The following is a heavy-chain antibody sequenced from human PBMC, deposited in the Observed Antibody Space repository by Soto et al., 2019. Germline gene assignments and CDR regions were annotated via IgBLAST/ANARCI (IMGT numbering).Heavy chain of an antibody. D-gene: IGHD3-3*01. CDR3: ARTTYDVWSGYNNNWFDP. J-gene: IGHJ5*02. Sequence: SQTLSLTCAISGDSVSSNSAAWNWIRQSPSRGLEWLGRTYYRSKWYNDYAVSVKSRITINPDTSKNQFSLQLHSVTPEDTAVYYCARTTYDVWSGYNNNWFDPWGQGTLVTVSS. CDR2: TYYRSKWYN. CDR1: GDSVSSNSAA. V-gene: IGHV6-1*01.